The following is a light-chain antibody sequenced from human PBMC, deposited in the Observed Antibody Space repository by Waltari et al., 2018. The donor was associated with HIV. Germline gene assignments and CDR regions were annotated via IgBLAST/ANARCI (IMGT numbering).Light chain of an antibody. Sequence: DIQMTQSPSSLSGSVGDNITITCRASQDISNYVAWYQQKPGKIPQLLIYAASTLQSGVPSRFSGGGSGTEFNFTIRSLQPEDVGTYYCQRYNSAPRTFGQGSTV. V-gene: IGKV1-27*01. J-gene: IGKJ1*01. CDR3: QRYNSAPRT. CDR1: QDISNY. CDR2: AAS.